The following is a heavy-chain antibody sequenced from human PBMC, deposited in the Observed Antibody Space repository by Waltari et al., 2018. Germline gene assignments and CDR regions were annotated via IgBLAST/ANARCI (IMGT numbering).Heavy chain of an antibody. D-gene: IGHD1-26*01. V-gene: IGHV4-39*01. J-gene: IGHJ4*02. Sequence: QLQLQESGPGLVKPSETLSLTCTVSGGSISTSCYYWGWIRQPPGKGLEWIGSIYYSGSTYYNPSLKSRVTISVDTSKNQFSLKLSSATAADTAVYYCARSEVGATIYFDYWGQGTLVTVSS. CDR2: IYYSGST. CDR3: ARSEVGATIYFDY. CDR1: GGSISTSCYY.